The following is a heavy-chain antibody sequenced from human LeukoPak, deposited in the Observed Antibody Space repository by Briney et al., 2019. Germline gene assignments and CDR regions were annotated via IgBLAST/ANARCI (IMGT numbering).Heavy chain of an antibody. J-gene: IGHJ4*02. D-gene: IGHD6-19*01. V-gene: IGHV4-39*01. CDR1: GGSISSSIYY. Sequence: SETLSLTCTVSGGSISSSIYYWGWIRQSPRKGLEWIGSINYSGSTYDNPSLKSRVTISGDTSKKHFSLKLSSVTAADTAVYYCVRHEIGTSGWQGGFDYWGQGTLVTVSS. CDR3: VRHEIGTSGWQGGFDY. CDR2: INYSGST.